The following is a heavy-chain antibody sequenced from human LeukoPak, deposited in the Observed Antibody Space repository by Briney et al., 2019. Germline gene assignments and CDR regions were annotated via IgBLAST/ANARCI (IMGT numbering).Heavy chain of an antibody. CDR2: ISAYNGST. Sequence: ASVKVSCKASGYTFTSYGISWVRQAPGQGLEWMGWISAYNGSTNYAQKLQGRVTMTTDTSTSTAYMELRSLRSDDTAVYYCARDPSYCSSTSCSIVRFDPWGQGTLVTVSS. V-gene: IGHV1-18*01. D-gene: IGHD2-2*01. CDR3: ARDPSYCSSTSCSIVRFDP. CDR1: GYTFTSYG. J-gene: IGHJ5*02.